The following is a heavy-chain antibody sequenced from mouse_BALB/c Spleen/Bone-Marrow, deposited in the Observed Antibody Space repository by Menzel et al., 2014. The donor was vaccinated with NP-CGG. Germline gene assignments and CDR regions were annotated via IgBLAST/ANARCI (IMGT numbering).Heavy chain of an antibody. Sequence: QVQLQQSGAELVMPGASVKMSCKASGYTFTDYWMHWVEQRPGQGLEWIGAIDTSDSYTSYNQKFKGKATLAVDESSSTAYMQLSSLTSEDSAVYYCARGDWDDAYWGQGTLVTVSA. D-gene: IGHD4-1*01. V-gene: IGHV1-69*01. CDR1: GYTFTDYW. CDR3: ARGDWDDAY. CDR2: IDTSDSYT. J-gene: IGHJ3*01.